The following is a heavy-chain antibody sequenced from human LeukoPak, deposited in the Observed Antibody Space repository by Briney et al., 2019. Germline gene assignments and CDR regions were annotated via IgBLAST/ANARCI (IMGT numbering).Heavy chain of an antibody. D-gene: IGHD3-3*01. J-gene: IGHJ4*02. CDR1: GGSFSGYY. V-gene: IGHV4-34*01. CDR2: INHSGST. CDR3: ARGPRYFWSGYSLYYFDY. Sequence: SETLSLTCAVYGGSFSGYYWSWIRQPPGKGLEWIGEINHSGSTNYNPSLKSRVTISVDTSKNQFSLKLSSATAADTAVYYCARGPRYFWSGYSLYYFDYWGQGTLVTVSS.